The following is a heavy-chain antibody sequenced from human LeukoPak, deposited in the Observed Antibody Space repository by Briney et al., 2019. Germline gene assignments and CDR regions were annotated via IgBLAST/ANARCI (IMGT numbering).Heavy chain of an antibody. CDR2: MNPNSGNT. D-gene: IGHD3-3*01. J-gene: IGHJ5*02. CDR1: GYTFTSYD. CDR3: ARGPHRRTYDRDNWFDP. Sequence: ASVKVSCKASGYTFTSYDINWVRQATGQGLEWMGWMNPNSGNTGYAQKFQGRVTMTRDMSTTTVYMELSSLRSEDTAVYYCARGPHRRTYDRDNWFDPWGQGTLVTVSS. V-gene: IGHV1-8*02.